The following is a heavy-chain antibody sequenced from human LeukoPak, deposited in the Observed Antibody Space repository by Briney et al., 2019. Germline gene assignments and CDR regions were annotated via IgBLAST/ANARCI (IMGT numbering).Heavy chain of an antibody. D-gene: IGHD3-10*01. V-gene: IGHV3-7*01. CDR3: ARDSYGSGSYYPYCFDY. CDR1: GFTFSSYW. J-gene: IGHJ4*02. Sequence: PGGSLRLSCAVSGFTFSSYWMSWVRQAPGKGLEWVANIKQDGSEKYYVDSVKGRFTISRDNAKNSLYLQMNSLRAEDTAVYYCARDSYGSGSYYPYCFDYWGQGTLVTVSS. CDR2: IKQDGSEK.